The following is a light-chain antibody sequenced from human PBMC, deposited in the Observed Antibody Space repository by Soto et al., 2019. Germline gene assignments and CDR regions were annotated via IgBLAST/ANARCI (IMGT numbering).Light chain of an antibody. CDR2: SAS. J-gene: IGKJ1*01. Sequence: EIVLTQSPGTLSLSPGERATLSCRASQSVSSTYLIWYQQKPGQAPRLLIYSASSRATGIPDRFSGSGSGTDFTLTISRLEPEDFAVYYCQQYGRSPTTFGQGTKVDIK. V-gene: IGKV3-20*01. CDR1: QSVSSTY. CDR3: QQYGRSPTT.